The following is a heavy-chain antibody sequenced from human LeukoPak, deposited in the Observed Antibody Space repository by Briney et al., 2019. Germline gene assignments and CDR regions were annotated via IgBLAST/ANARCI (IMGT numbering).Heavy chain of an antibody. J-gene: IGHJ4*02. D-gene: IGHD3-10*01. CDR3: ARDYYGSYAIDY. Sequence: GGSLRLSCAASGFTFSSYRMNWIRQAPGKGLEWVSSISGSSNYIYYADLVKGRSTISRDSATNSLYLQMSSLRAEDTAVYYCARDYYGSYAIDYWGQGTLVTVSS. V-gene: IGHV3-21*01. CDR2: ISGSSNYI. CDR1: GFTFSSYR.